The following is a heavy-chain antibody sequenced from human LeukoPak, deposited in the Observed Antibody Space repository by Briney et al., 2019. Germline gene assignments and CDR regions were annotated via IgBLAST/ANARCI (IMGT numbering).Heavy chain of an antibody. J-gene: IGHJ5*02. CDR1: GYTFTSSG. Sequence: ASVKVSCKASGYTFTSSGISWVRQAPGQGLEWMGWISAYNGDTNSAQKLQGRVSMTTDISTNTAYMELRSLRSDDTAVYYCVRDPTAAASTDDWFDPWGQGTLVTVSS. CDR2: ISAYNGDT. CDR3: VRDPTAAASTDDWFDP. V-gene: IGHV1-18*01. D-gene: IGHD6-13*01.